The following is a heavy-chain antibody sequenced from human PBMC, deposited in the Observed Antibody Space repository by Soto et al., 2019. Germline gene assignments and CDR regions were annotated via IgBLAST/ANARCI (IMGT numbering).Heavy chain of an antibody. CDR1: GGSSSSGGYY. CDR3: ARVPSPFDYYYAMDV. V-gene: IGHV4-30-4*08. D-gene: IGHD3-16*01. J-gene: IGHJ6*02. Sequence: PSETLSLTCTVSGGSSSSGGYYWSWIRQPPGKGLEWIGYIFSSGTTYYNPSLKSRLTMSLDASQNQFSLKLNSLTDADTAVYFCARVPSPFDYYYAMDVWGQGTTVTVSS. CDR2: IFSSGTT.